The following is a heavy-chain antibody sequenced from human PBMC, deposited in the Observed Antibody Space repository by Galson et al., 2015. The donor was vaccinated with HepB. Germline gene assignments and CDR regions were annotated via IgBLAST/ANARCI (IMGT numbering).Heavy chain of an antibody. V-gene: IGHV3-48*03. CDR3: AMRVILEDILTGYYSRHNYEHDAFDI. CDR2: ISSSGSTI. J-gene: IGHJ3*02. D-gene: IGHD3-9*01. Sequence: SLRLSCAASGFTFSSYEMNWVRQAPGKGLEWVSYISSSGSTIYYADSVKGRFTISRDNAKNSLYLQMNSLRAEDTAVYYCAMRVILEDILTGYYSRHNYEHDAFDIWGQGTMVTVSS. CDR1: GFTFSSYE.